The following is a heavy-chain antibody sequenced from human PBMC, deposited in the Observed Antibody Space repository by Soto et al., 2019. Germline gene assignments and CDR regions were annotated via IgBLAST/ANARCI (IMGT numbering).Heavy chain of an antibody. Sequence: SETLSLTCSVSGGSISGSYWSWIRQSPGKGLEWLGYVYYAGSTNYSPSLRSRVSISVDTSKNEFSLRLSSVTAADTAIYYCARVKRRYGTYSSWFDPWGQGTLVTVSS. CDR1: GGSISGSY. CDR2: VYYAGST. V-gene: IGHV4-59*01. J-gene: IGHJ5*02. D-gene: IGHD1-1*01. CDR3: ARVKRRYGTYSSWFDP.